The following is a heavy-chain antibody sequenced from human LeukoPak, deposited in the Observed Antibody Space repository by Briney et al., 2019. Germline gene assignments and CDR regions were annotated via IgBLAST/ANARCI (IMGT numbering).Heavy chain of an antibody. J-gene: IGHJ4*02. CDR1: GFTFSSYA. Sequence: GGSLRLSCAASGFTFSSYAMSWVRQAPGKGLEWVSAISGSGGSTYYADSVRGRFTISRDNSKNTLYLQINSLRAEDTAVYYCKKDRYYGSGSYYSPRDFDYWGQGTLVTVSS. CDR3: KKDRYYGSGSYYSPRDFDY. CDR2: ISGSGGST. V-gene: IGHV3-23*01. D-gene: IGHD3-10*01.